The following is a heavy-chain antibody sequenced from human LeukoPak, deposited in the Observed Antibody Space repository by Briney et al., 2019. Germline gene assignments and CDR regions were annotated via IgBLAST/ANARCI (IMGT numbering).Heavy chain of an antibody. Sequence: PSQTLSLTCTVSGDSMRTSDHYWAWIRQHTGKGPETIGSINHRGTTNHNPSLKNRVAISVDASKNQFSLRLSSMTAADTAVYFCARGGNRFGGFYFDYWGQGILVTVSS. D-gene: IGHD3-10*01. CDR3: ARGGNRFGGFYFDY. CDR2: INHRGTT. V-gene: IGHV4-31*03. J-gene: IGHJ4*02. CDR1: GDSMRTSDHY.